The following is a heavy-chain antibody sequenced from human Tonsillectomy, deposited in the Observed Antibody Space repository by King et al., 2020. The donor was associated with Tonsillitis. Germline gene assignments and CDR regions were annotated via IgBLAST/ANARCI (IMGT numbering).Heavy chain of an antibody. D-gene: IGHD2-15*01. V-gene: IGHV3-15*01. J-gene: IGHJ5*02. CDR3: TPGPYCSGGSCYPSVWFAP. Sequence: VQLVESGGGLVKPGGSLRLSCAASGFTFSNAWMSWVRQAPGKGLEWVGRIKSKTDGGTTDCAAPVRGRFTVSRDDSENTVFLQMNSLKTEDTAVYYCTPGPYCSGGSCYPSVWFAPWGQGTLVTVSS. CDR1: GFTFSNAW. CDR2: IKSKTDGGTT.